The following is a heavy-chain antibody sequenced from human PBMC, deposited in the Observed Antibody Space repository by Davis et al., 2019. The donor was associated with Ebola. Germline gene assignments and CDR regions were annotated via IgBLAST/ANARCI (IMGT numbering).Heavy chain of an antibody. Sequence: GGSLRLSCAASGFTFSNYAMSWVRQTPGKGLEWVSTISGPYDGAYYADSVKGRFTISRDNSKNTLYLQMNSLRAEDTAVYYCAKRDGSAEDYWGQGTLVTVSP. D-gene: IGHD1-26*01. CDR3: AKRDGSAEDY. V-gene: IGHV3-23*01. J-gene: IGHJ4*02. CDR2: ISGPYDGA. CDR1: GFTFSNYA.